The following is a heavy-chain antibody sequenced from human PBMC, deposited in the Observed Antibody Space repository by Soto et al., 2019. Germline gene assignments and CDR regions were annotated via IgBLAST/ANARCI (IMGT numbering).Heavy chain of an antibody. J-gene: IGHJ6*02. CDR1: GGSFSGYY. CDR3: ARGGEYYYYGMDV. V-gene: IGHV4-34*01. CDR2: INHSGST. Sequence: SETLSLTCAVYGGSFSGYYWSWIRQPPGKGLEWIGEINHSGSTNYNPSLKSRVTISVDTSKNQFSLKLSSVTAADTAVYYCARGGEYYYYGMDVWGQGTTVTVSS. D-gene: IGHD3-10*01.